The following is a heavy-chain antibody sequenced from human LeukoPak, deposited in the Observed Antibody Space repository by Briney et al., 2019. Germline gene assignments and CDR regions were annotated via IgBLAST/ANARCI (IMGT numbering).Heavy chain of an antibody. CDR1: GFSLSTSGMC. V-gene: IGHV2-70*11. CDR3: ARLYYYDSSGYYYESGPFDY. Sequence: ESGPTLVNPTQTLTLTCTFSGFSLSTSGMCVSWIRQPPGKALEWLARIDWDDDKYYSTSLKTRLTISKDTSKNQVVLTMTNMDPVDIATYYCARLYYYDSSGYYYESGPFDYWGQGTLVTVSS. CDR2: IDWDDDK. J-gene: IGHJ4*02. D-gene: IGHD3-22*01.